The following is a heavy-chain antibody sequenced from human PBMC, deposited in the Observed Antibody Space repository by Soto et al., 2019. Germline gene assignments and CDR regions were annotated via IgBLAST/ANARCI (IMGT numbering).Heavy chain of an antibody. J-gene: IGHJ3*02. CDR3: ARDRLPNYYDSSGYDAFDI. CDR1: GFTFSSYA. V-gene: IGHV3-23*01. D-gene: IGHD3-22*01. CDR2: ISGSGGST. Sequence: EVQLLESGGGLVQPGGSLRLSCAASGFTFSSYAMSWVRQAPGKGLEWVSAISGSGGSTYYADSVKGRFTISRDNSKNTLYLQMNSLRAEDTAVYYCARDRLPNYYDSSGYDAFDIWGQGTMVTVSS.